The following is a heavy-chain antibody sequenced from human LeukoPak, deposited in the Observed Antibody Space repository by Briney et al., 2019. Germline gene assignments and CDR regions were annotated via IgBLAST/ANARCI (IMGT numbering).Heavy chain of an antibody. CDR2: IYSGGST. CDR1: GFTFSSNY. D-gene: IGHD2-2*01. V-gene: IGHV3-53*01. J-gene: IGHJ3*02. Sequence: GGSLRLSCAASGFTFSSNYMSWVRQAPGKGLEWVSVIYSGGSTYYSDSVKGRFTISRDNSKNTLYLQMNSLRAEDTAVYYCARGRGIVVVPAADDAFDIWGQGTMVTVSS. CDR3: ARGRGIVVVPAADDAFDI.